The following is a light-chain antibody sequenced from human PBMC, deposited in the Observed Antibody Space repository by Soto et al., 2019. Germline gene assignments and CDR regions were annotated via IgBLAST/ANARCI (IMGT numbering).Light chain of an antibody. CDR1: QSVTSTY. Sequence: EILLTQSPGTLSLSPGETATLSCRASQSVTSTYLAWYQQRPGQSPRLIIYGGSTRATGFPDRFSGGGSGTDFTLTISRLEPEDSAVYYCHCQPFDSSRIYSFGKGTKLEI. CDR3: QPFDSSRIYS. J-gene: IGKJ2*03. CDR2: GGS. V-gene: IGKV3-20*01.